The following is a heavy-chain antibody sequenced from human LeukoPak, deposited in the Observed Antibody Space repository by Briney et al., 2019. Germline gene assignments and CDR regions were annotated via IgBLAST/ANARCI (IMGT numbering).Heavy chain of an antibody. V-gene: IGHV3-23*01. CDR3: ATFGVIVRNNYFDY. D-gene: IGHD3-3*01. CDR2: ITANGDRT. Sequence: GGSLRLSCVGSGFIFRSYAVTWVRQASGKGLDWVSSITANGDRTYYADSVKGRFTISRDNSKNTLYLQMSSLRAEDTAIYFCATFGVIVRNNYFDYWGQGVPVTVSS. CDR1: GFIFRSYA. J-gene: IGHJ4*02.